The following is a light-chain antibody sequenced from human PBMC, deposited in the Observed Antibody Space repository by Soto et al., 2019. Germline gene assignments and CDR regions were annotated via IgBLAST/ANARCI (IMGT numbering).Light chain of an antibody. CDR3: QSYDSSLSGSEV. V-gene: IGLV1-40*01. Sequence: QSVLTQPPSVSGAPGQRVTISCTGSSSNIGAGHDVHWYQQLPGTAPKLLIYGNNNRPSGVPDRFSGSKSGTSASLAITGLQAEDEADYYCQSYDSSLSGSEVFGTGTKLTVL. J-gene: IGLJ1*01. CDR1: SSNIGAGHD. CDR2: GNN.